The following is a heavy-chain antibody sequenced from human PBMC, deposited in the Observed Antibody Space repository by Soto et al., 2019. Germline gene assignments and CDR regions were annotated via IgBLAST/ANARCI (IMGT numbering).Heavy chain of an antibody. D-gene: IGHD3-22*01. CDR1: GGTFSSYA. CDR2: IIPIFGTA. CDR3: ASGTTYPQAYYYDSSGSNPPDY. V-gene: IGHV1-69*13. Sequence: SVKVSCKASGGTFSSYAISWVRQAPGRGLEWMGGIIPIFGTANYAQKFQGRVTITADESTSTAYMELSSLRSEDTAVYYCASGTTYPQAYYYDSSGSNPPDYWGQGTLVTVSS. J-gene: IGHJ4*02.